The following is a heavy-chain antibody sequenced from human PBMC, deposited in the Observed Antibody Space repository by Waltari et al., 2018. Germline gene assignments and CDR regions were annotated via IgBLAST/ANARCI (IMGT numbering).Heavy chain of an antibody. Sequence: QVLLQESGPGLVRPSATLSLTCTVSGGSLGGSYWSWIRQPPGKGLEWIGYISSTGNTKYNPFRDSRVTILLDTSKSQFSLTLNSVTAADTAVYFCVRLRWGWSTAYNWFDPWGQGTLVTVSS. V-gene: IGHV4-59*12. CDR3: VRLRWGWSTAYNWFDP. CDR1: GGSLGGSY. CDR2: ISSTGNT. J-gene: IGHJ5*02. D-gene: IGHD2-15*01.